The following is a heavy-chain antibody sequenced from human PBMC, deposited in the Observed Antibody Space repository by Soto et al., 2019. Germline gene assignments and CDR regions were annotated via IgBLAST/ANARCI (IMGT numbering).Heavy chain of an antibody. Sequence: TLSLTCTVSGGSISSGDYYWSWIRQPPGKGLEWIGYIYYSGSTYYNPSLKSRVTISVDTSKNQFSLKLSSVTAADTAVYYCARGSYYYDSSGYSHYWGQGTLVTVSS. CDR2: IYYSGST. J-gene: IGHJ4*02. V-gene: IGHV4-30-4*01. CDR3: ARGSYYYDSSGYSHY. CDR1: GGSISSGDYY. D-gene: IGHD3-22*01.